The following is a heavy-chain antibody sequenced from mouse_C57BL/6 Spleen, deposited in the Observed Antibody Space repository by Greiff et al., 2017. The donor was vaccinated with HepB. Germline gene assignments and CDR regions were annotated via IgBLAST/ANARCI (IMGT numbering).Heavy chain of an antibody. V-gene: IGHV5-16*01. CDR3: ARSPGSSYWYFDV. D-gene: IGHD1-1*01. J-gene: IGHJ1*03. CDR1: GFTFSDYY. CDR2: INYDGSST. Sequence: EVMLVESEGGLVQPGSSMKLSCTASGFTFSDYYMAWVRQVPEKGLEWVANINYDGSSTYYLDSLKSRFIISRDKAKNILYLQMSSLKSEDTATYYCARSPGSSYWYFDVWGTGTTVTVSS.